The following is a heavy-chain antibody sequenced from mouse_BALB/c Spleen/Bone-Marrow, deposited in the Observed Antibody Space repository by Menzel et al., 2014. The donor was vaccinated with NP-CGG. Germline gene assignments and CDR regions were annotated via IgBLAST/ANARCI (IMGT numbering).Heavy chain of an antibody. D-gene: IGHD4-1*01. CDR3: ARRANWDAMDY. Sequence: EVHLVESGGGLVQPGGSRKLSCAASGFTFSSFGMHWVRQAPEKGLEWVAYISSGSSTIYYADTVKGRFTISRDNPKNTLFLQMTSIRSEDTAMYDCARRANWDAMDYWGQGTSVTVSS. CDR2: ISSGSSTI. V-gene: IGHV5-17*02. CDR1: GFTFSSFG. J-gene: IGHJ4*01.